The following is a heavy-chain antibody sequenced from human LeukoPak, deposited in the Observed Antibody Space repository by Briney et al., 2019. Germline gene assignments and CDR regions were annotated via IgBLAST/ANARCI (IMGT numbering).Heavy chain of an antibody. D-gene: IGHD2-2*01. CDR3: ARDFWVRHSAPAPKDL. CDR2: ISSCSGKT. J-gene: IGHJ5*02. CDR1: GYPFSNYG. V-gene: IGHV1-18*01. Sequence: ASVKVSCKASGYPFSNYGISWVRQAPGQGLEWMGWISSCSGKTKYAQRFQGRVIMTTDTSTSTAYMELRSLRSDDTAVFYCARDFWVRHSAPAPKDLWGQGTLVTVSS.